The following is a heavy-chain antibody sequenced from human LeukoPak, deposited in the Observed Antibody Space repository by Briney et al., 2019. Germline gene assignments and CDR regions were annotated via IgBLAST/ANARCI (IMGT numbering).Heavy chain of an antibody. D-gene: IGHD3-9*01. CDR3: ARGHDTTGYFAY. V-gene: IGHV7-4-1*02. J-gene: IGHJ4*02. Sequence: ASVKVSCKASGYTFTSYYMHWVRQAPGQGLEWMGWINTTTGNPTYAQGLTGQFVFSLDTSDSTAYLQITSLKTEDIGVYYCARGHDTTGYFAYWGQGSLVTVSS. CDR1: GYTFTSYY. CDR2: INTTTGNP.